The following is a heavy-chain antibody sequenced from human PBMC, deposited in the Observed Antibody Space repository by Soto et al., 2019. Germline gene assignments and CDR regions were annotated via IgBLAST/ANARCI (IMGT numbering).Heavy chain of an antibody. D-gene: IGHD5-12*01. CDR2: IYYNGNT. Sequence: SETLSLPCTVSGGSVSSYYWSWIRQPPGKGLEWIGFIYYNGNTNYNPSLKSRVTMSVDTSNNQFSLKLSSVTAADTAVFYCARHRVYVRGLELKSYFDYWGQGTLVTVSS. CDR1: GGSVSSYY. J-gene: IGHJ4*02. V-gene: IGHV4-59*08. CDR3: ARHRVYVRGLELKSYFDY.